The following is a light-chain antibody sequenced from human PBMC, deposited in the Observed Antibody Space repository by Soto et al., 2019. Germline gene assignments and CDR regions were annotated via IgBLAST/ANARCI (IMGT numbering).Light chain of an antibody. Sequence: EKLMSQSPATLSVSPGERVTLSCRASQNIHNHMSWFLQKPGQTRRLLIYSVSTRAAGIPARFSGSGSGTEFTLTINSLQAEDFAIYYCQQYNKWPPWTFGQGTKVDNK. J-gene: IGKJ1*01. CDR1: QNIHNH. V-gene: IGKV3-15*01. CDR2: SVS. CDR3: QQYNKWPPWT.